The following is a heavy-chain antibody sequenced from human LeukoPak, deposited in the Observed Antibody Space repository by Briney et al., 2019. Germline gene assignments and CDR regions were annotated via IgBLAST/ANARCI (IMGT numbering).Heavy chain of an antibody. J-gene: IGHJ3*02. CDR1: GFTFSSYW. D-gene: IGHD5-24*01. V-gene: IGHV3-7*03. CDR2: IKQDGSEK. Sequence: GSLRLSCAASGFTFSSYWMSWVRQAPGKGLEWVANIKQDGSEKYYVDSVKGRFTISRDNAKNSLYLQMNSLRAEDTALYYCAKDIDGYNSAFDIWGQGTMVTVSS. CDR3: AKDIDGYNSAFDI.